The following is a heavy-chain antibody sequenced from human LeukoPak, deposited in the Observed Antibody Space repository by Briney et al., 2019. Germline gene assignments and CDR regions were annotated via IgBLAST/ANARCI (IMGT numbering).Heavy chain of an antibody. Sequence: SETLSLTCTVSGGSISSGTYFWGWIRQPPGNGLEWIGSVSYSGSTNYNPSLKSRVTISVDTSKNQFSLKLSSVTAADTAVYYCARYFYDSSGIYYYYYMDVWGKGTTVTVSS. CDR2: VSYSGST. D-gene: IGHD3-22*01. CDR1: GGSISSGTYF. CDR3: ARYFYDSSGIYYYYYMDV. J-gene: IGHJ6*03. V-gene: IGHV4-39*07.